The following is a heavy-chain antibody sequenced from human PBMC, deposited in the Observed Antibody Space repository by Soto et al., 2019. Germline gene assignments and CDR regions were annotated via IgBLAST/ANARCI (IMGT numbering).Heavy chain of an antibody. CDR3: ARPRLHDYGDYEGPKYFDY. J-gene: IGHJ4*02. Sequence: GESLKISCKGSGYSFTSYWIGWVRQMPGKGLEWMGIIYPGDSDTRYSPSFQGQVTISADKSISTAYLQWSSLKASDTAMYYCARPRLHDYGDYEGPKYFDYWGQGTLVTVSS. CDR2: IYPGDSDT. D-gene: IGHD4-17*01. V-gene: IGHV5-51*01. CDR1: GYSFTSYW.